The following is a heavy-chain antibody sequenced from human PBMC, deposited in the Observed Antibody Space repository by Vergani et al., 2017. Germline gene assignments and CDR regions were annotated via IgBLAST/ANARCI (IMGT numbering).Heavy chain of an antibody. CDR3: GRVADFYGLGSRLLDL. CDR1: GGSMSGYY. J-gene: IGHJ5*02. Sequence: QVRLQESGPGLVKPSETLSLTCSVSGGSMSGYYWSWIRQPPGKELEWIGYMYHSGSTNYNPSLETRVTISGDTSKNPFSLKLNYVTAADTAVYYCGRVADFYGLGSRLLDLWGQGILVTVSS. CDR2: MYHSGST. V-gene: IGHV4-59*01. D-gene: IGHD3-10*01.